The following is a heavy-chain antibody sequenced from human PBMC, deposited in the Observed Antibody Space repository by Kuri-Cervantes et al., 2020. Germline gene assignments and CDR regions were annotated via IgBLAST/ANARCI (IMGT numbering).Heavy chain of an antibody. V-gene: IGHV4-30-2*01. J-gene: IGHJ6*02. CDR3: ARDATNYDYVWGSYRTYGMDV. D-gene: IGHD3-16*02. Sequence: SETLSFTCTVSGGSISSGGYYWSWIRQHPGKGLEWIGYIYHSGSTYYNPSLKSRVTISVDRSKNQFSLKLSSVTAADTAVYYCARDATNYDYVWGSYRTYGMDVWGQGTTVTVSS. CDR2: IYHSGST. CDR1: GGSISSGGYY.